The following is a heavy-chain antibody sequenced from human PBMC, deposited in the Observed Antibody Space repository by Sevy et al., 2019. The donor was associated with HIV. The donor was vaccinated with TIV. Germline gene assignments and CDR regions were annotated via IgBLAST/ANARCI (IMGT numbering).Heavy chain of an antibody. CDR3: ANDIIYVVGEAFDI. D-gene: IGHD2-21*01. Sequence: GGSLRLSCAASGFTLSTYGMNWVRQAPGKGLEWVSAIGGSDGGTYYADFVKGPFTISRDNSRNMLYLLMNSLRAEDTAIYYCANDIIYVVGEAFDIWGQGPMVTVSS. V-gene: IGHV3-23*01. CDR2: IGGSDGGT. J-gene: IGHJ3*02. CDR1: GFTLSTYG.